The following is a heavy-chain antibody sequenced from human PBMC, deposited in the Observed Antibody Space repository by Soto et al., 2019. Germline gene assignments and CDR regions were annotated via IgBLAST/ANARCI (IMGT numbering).Heavy chain of an antibody. Sequence: QVQLVESGGGVVQPGRSLRLSCAASGFTFSSYAMHWVRQAPGKGLEWVAVISYDGSNKYYADSVKGRFTISRDNSKNTVYLQMNSLRAEDTAVYYCAREKTGTRAPNFDYWGQGTLVTVSS. V-gene: IGHV3-30-3*01. J-gene: IGHJ4*02. CDR2: ISYDGSNK. CDR1: GFTFSSYA. CDR3: AREKTGTRAPNFDY. D-gene: IGHD1-7*01.